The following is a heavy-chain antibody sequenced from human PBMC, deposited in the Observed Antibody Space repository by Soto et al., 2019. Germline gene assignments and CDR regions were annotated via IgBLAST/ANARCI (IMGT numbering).Heavy chain of an antibody. CDR1: GGSFSGYY. D-gene: IGHD3-10*01. CDR3: ALQELWFWELTSDY. V-gene: IGHV4-34*01. Sequence: SETLSLTCAVYGGSFSGYYWSWIRQPPGKGLEWIGEINHSGSTNYNPSLKSRVTISVDTSKNQFSLKLSSVTAADTAVYYCALQELWFWELTSDYWGQGTLVTVSS. CDR2: INHSGST. J-gene: IGHJ4*02.